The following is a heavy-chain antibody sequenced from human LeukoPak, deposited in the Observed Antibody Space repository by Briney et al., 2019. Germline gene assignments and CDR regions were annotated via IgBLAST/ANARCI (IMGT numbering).Heavy chain of an antibody. D-gene: IGHD6-6*01. V-gene: IGHV3-53*01. J-gene: IGHJ4*02. CDR2: IYSGGST. CDR3: AKVAFRSSSYISGIEY. CDR1: GFTVSSNY. Sequence: RGSLRLSCSASGFTVSSNYMSWVRQAPGKGLEWVSVIYSGGSTYYADSVKGRFTISRDNSKNTLFLQMNSLRAEDTAIYYCAKVAFRSSSYISGIEYWGQGTLVTVSS.